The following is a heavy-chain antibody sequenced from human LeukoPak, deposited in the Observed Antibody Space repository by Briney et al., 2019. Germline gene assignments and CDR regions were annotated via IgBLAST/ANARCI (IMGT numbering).Heavy chain of an antibody. CDR3: TREAEDLPGAITFLY. D-gene: IGHD2-2*01. J-gene: IGHJ4*02. V-gene: IGHV1-18*01. Sequence: GASVKVSCKASGYSFTGYGVSWVRQAPGQGLEWMGWISPYTGNTDYVHDLRGRVTVTADTSTNTVYMELRSLRSDDTAVYYCTREAEDLPGAITFLYWGQGTLATDSS. CDR2: ISPYTGNT. CDR1: GYSFTGYG.